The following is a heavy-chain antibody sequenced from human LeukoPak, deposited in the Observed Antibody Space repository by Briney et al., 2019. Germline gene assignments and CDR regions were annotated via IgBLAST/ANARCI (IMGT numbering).Heavy chain of an antibody. J-gene: IGHJ3*02. CDR2: IKQDGSEK. CDR3: ARPGRADAFDI. CDR1: GFTFSSYW. Sequence: GGSLRLSCAASGFTFSSYWMNWVRQAPGKGLEWVANIKQDGSEKYYVDSVKGRFTISRDNAKNSLYLQMNSLRAEDTAVYYCARPGRADAFDIWGQGTMVTVSS. V-gene: IGHV3-7*04.